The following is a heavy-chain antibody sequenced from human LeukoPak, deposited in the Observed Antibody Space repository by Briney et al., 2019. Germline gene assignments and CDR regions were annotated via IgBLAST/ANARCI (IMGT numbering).Heavy chain of an antibody. CDR2: INHSGGT. D-gene: IGHD6-19*01. CDR3: ARGAEISVAGKTEFDY. Sequence: SETLSLTCAVYGGSFSGYYWSWIRQPPGKGLEWIGEINHSGGTNYNPSLKSRVTISVDTSKNQFSLKLSSVTAADTAVYYCARGAEISVAGKTEFDYWGQGTLVTVSS. CDR1: GGSFSGYY. V-gene: IGHV4-34*01. J-gene: IGHJ4*02.